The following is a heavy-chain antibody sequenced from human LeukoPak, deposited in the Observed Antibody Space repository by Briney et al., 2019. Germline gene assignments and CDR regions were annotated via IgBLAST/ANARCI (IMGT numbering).Heavy chain of an antibody. V-gene: IGHV4-34*01. CDR1: GGSFSGYY. CDR3: AGGDYYDSSGFDY. J-gene: IGHJ4*02. CDR2: INHSGST. D-gene: IGHD3-22*01. Sequence: SETLSLTCAVYGGSFSGYYWSWIRQPPGKGLEWIGEINHSGSTNYNPSLKSRVTISVDTSKNQFSLMLSSVTAADTAVYYCAGGDYYDSSGFDYWGQGTLVTVSS.